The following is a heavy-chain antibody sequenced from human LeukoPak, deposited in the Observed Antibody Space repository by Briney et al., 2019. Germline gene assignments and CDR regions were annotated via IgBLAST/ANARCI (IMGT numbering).Heavy chain of an antibody. V-gene: IGHV3-7*01. Sequence: PGGSLRLSCAASGFTFSGYWMSWVRQAPGKGLEWVANIKQDGSEKYHVDSAKGRFTISRDNAKNSLYLQMNSLRAEDTAVCYCAKDGDGQQLVPFDYWGQGSLVTVSS. CDR2: IKQDGSEK. CDR3: AKDGDGQQLVPFDY. J-gene: IGHJ4*02. CDR1: GFTFSGYW. D-gene: IGHD6-13*01.